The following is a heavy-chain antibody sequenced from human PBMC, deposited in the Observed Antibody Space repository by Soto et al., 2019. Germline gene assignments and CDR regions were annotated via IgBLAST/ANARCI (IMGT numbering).Heavy chain of an antibody. Sequence: QVQLVESGGGVVQPGRSLRLSCAVSGFTVSTYGMHWVRQAPGKGLEWVAVISRDGGTKYYADSVKGRFTISRDNSRNTQFLEMNSVRGADFAVYYCTGEVASGYWGQGTLVTVSS. J-gene: IGHJ4*02. CDR1: GFTVSTYG. CDR3: TGEVASGY. D-gene: IGHD7-27*01. CDR2: ISRDGGTK. V-gene: IGHV3-30*03.